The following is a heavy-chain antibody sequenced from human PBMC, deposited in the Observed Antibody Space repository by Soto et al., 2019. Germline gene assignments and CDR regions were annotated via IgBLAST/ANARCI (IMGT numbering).Heavy chain of an antibody. CDR1: GGSISSSGYY. CDR3: ARRGFEILDY. V-gene: IGHV4-39*01. CDR2: IYYSGST. D-gene: IGHD2-15*01. Sequence: SETLSLTCTVSGGSISSSGYYWGWIRQAPGKGLEWFGRIYYSGSTYYNPSLKSRVTISVDTSKNQFSLMMTSVTAADTAVYYCARRGFEILDYWGQGNLVTVSS. J-gene: IGHJ4*01.